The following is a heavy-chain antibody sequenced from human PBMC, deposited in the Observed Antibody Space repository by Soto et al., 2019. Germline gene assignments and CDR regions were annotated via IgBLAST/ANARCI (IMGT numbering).Heavy chain of an antibody. CDR3: TRDTYYGMDV. Sequence: GGSLRLACVGSGFTFSSNWMTWVRQAPGKGREWVGNIRQDGSEKNYVDSVKGRFTISRDNAKNTVYLQMDSLRAEDTSIYYCTRDTYYGMDVWGQGTTVTVSS. CDR2: IRQDGSEK. J-gene: IGHJ6*02. V-gene: IGHV3-7*01. CDR1: GFTFSSNW.